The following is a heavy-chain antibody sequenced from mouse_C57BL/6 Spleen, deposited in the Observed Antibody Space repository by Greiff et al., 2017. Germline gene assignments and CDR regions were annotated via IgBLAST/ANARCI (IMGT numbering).Heavy chain of an antibody. V-gene: IGHV1-15*01. Sequence: QVQLKQSGAELVRPGASVTLSCKASGYTFTDYEMHWVKQTPVHGLEWIGAIDPETGGTAYNQKFKGKAILTADKSSSTAYMELRSLTSEDSAVYFCTRENDYDGDTYWGQGTLVTVAA. CDR1: GYTFTDYE. CDR2: IDPETGGT. CDR3: TRENDYDGDTY. D-gene: IGHD2-4*01. J-gene: IGHJ3*01.